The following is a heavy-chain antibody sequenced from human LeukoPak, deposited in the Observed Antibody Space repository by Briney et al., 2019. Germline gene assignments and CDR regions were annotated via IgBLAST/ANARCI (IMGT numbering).Heavy chain of an antibody. CDR1: GGSISSNSYY. D-gene: IGHD6-19*01. CDR2: IYYSGST. CDR3: ARGGAVAGMRGNWFDP. J-gene: IGHJ5*02. Sequence: SETLSLTCAVSGGSISSNSYYWGWIRQPPGKGLEWIGSIYYSGSTYYNPSLKSRVTISVDTSKNQFSLKLSSVTAADTAVYYCARGGAVAGMRGNWFDPWGQGTLVTVSS. V-gene: IGHV4-39*07.